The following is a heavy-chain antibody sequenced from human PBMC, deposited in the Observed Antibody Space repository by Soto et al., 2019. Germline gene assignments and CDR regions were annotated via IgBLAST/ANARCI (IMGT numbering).Heavy chain of an antibody. D-gene: IGHD4-17*01. V-gene: IGHV4-59*12. CDR2: ISYSGNT. CDR1: RGSINGFY. CDR3: ARDVYGDYIQYFDY. Sequence: PSETLSLTCTVSRGSINGFYWSWIRQPPGKGLEWIGYISYSGNTNYNPSLKSRVSISVDTSKNQFSLNLTSVTAADTAVYYCARDVYGDYIQYFDYWGQGTLVTVS. J-gene: IGHJ4*02.